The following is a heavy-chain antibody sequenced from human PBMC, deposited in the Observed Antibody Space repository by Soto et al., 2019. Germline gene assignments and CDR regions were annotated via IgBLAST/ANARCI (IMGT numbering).Heavy chain of an antibody. J-gene: IGHJ6*02. V-gene: IGHV1-69*13. Sequence: GASVKVSCKASGGTFSSYAISWVRQAPGQGLEWMGGIIPIFGTANYTRKFQGRVTITADESTSTAYMELSSLRSEDTAVYYCARDLAGGAADYYYYGMDVWGQGTTVTVSS. CDR1: GGTFSSYA. CDR3: ARDLAGGAADYYYYGMDV. CDR2: IIPIFGTA. D-gene: IGHD6-13*01.